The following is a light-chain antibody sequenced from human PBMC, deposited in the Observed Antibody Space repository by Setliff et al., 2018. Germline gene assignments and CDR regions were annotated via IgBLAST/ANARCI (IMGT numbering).Light chain of an antibody. CDR2: EVS. V-gene: IGLV2-8*01. J-gene: IGLJ1*01. CDR1: SSDVGGINH. Sequence: QSALTQPPSASGSPGQSVTISCTRTSSDVGGINHVSWYQQNPGKAPRLMIFEVSKRPSGVPDRFSGSKSGNTASLTVSGLQAEDEADYYCSSYAGNYIYVFGTGTKATV. CDR3: SSYAGNYIYV.